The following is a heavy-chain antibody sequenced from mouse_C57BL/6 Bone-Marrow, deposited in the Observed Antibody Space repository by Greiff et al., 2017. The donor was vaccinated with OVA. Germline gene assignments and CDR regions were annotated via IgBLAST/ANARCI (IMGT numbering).Heavy chain of an antibody. J-gene: IGHJ2*01. CDR1: GYTFTSYW. Sequence: QVQLKQPGAELVKPGASVKMSCKASGYTFTSYWITWVKQRPGQGLEWIGDIYPGSGSTNYNEKFKSKATLTVDTSSSTAYMQLSSLTSEDSAVYYCARERGFTTVVARGFDYWGQGTTLTVSS. CDR3: ARERGFTTVVARGFDY. V-gene: IGHV1-55*01. D-gene: IGHD1-1*01. CDR2: IYPGSGST.